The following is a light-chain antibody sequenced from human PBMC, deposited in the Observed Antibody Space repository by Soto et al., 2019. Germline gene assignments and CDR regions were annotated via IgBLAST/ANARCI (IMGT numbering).Light chain of an antibody. Sequence: DSVLTQSPGTLSLSPGERATLSCRASQSVSSSFLAWYQLKPGQAPRLLIYGASSSATGIPDRFSGSRSGTDFTLTISRLEPEDVAVYYWQQYDSSPWTFGQGTKVEIK. CDR3: QQYDSSPWT. J-gene: IGKJ1*01. CDR2: GAS. V-gene: IGKV3-20*01. CDR1: QSVSSSF.